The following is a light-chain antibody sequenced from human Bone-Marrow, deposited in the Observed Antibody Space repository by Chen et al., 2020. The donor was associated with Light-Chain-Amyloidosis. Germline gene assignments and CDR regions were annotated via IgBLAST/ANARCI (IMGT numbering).Light chain of an antibody. CDR3: AAWDDGLNGVL. Sequence: QSVLTQPPSASGTPGQRVTISCSGSRSGIGTNTVNWYQQFPGTAPKLLIYFNSQRPSGVPDRFSGSKSGNSASLAISGLQSDDEADYFCAAWDDGLNGVLFGGGTKLTVL. J-gene: IGLJ2*01. CDR1: RSGIGTNT. V-gene: IGLV1-44*01. CDR2: FNS.